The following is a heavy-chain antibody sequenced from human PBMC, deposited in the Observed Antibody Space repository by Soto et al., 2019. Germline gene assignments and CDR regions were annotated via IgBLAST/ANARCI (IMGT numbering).Heavy chain of an antibody. CDR3: ARIRDSYGSIDY. CDR1: GGSCSDFY. D-gene: IGHD5-18*01. V-gene: IGHV2-70*11. CDR2: IDWDDDK. J-gene: IGHJ4*02. Sequence: TLSLTCAVYGGSCSDFYWTWIRQPPGKALEWLARIDWDDDKYYSTSLKTRLTISKDTSKNQVVLTMTNMDPVDTATYYCARIRDSYGSIDYWGQGTLVTV.